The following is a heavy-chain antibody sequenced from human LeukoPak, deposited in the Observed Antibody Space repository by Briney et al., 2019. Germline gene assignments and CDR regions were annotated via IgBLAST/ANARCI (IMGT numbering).Heavy chain of an antibody. Sequence: SETLSLTCTVSGGSISSYYWSWIRQPPGKGLEWIGYIYYTGSTNYNPSLKSRVTISVDSSKNQFSLKLSSVTAADTAVYYCARWYYYDSSGAVDYWGQGTLVTVSS. CDR1: GGSISSYY. CDR3: ARWYYYDSSGAVDY. CDR2: IYYTGST. V-gene: IGHV4-59*01. D-gene: IGHD3-22*01. J-gene: IGHJ4*02.